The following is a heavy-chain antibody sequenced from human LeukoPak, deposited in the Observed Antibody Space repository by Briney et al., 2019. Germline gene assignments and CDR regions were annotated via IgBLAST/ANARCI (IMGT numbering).Heavy chain of an antibody. D-gene: IGHD3-22*01. CDR1: GYTFTGYY. Sequence: ASVKVSCKASGYTFTGYYMHWVRQAPGQGLEWMGWINPNSGGTNYAQKFQGRVTMTRDTSISTAYMELSRLRSDDTAVYYCARHGHDSSAYYEDYWGQGTLVTVSS. CDR3: ARHGHDSSAYYEDY. J-gene: IGHJ4*02. V-gene: IGHV1-2*02. CDR2: INPNSGGT.